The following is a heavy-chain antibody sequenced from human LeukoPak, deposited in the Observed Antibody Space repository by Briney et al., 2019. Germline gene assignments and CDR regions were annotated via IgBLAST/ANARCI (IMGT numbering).Heavy chain of an antibody. CDR2: TNQVGSDN. V-gene: IGHV3-7*01. D-gene: IGHD4-11*01. J-gene: IGHJ3*02. Sequence: GGSLRLSCAASGFTFSSYAMHWVRQAPGKGLEWVANTNQVGSDNHYVDSVKGRITISRDNAKSSLYLQMNSLRVEDTAVYYCARVFTDYLEAFDIWGQGTVVTVSS. CDR3: ARVFTDYLEAFDI. CDR1: GFTFSSYA.